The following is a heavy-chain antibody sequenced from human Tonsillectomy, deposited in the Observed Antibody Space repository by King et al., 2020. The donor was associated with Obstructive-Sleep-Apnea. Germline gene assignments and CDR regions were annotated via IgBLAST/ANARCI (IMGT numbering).Heavy chain of an antibody. CDR2: ISGGGGTT. V-gene: IGHV3-23*04. J-gene: IGHJ4*02. CDR1: GLTFSNYA. D-gene: IGHD5-18*01. CDR3: ATGLVYSYGSNNPFDY. Sequence: VQLVESGGGLVQPGGSLRLSCTTSGLTFSNYAMNWVRQAPGKGLEWVSAISGGGGTTYHADSVKGRFTISRDNSKNTLYLQMSSLRAEDTAVYYCATGLVYSYGSNNPFDYWGQGTLVTVSS.